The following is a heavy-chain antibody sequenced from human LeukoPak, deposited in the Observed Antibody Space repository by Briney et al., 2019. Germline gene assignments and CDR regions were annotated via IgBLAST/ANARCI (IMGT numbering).Heavy chain of an antibody. Sequence: PGGSLRLSCAASGFTFSSYGMHWVRQAPGKGLEWVAVISYDGSNKYYADPVKGRFTISRDNSKNTLYLQMNSLRAEDTAVYYCAKPYGSGSYYNGGPDYWDQGTLVTVSS. CDR2: ISYDGSNK. J-gene: IGHJ4*02. V-gene: IGHV3-30*18. D-gene: IGHD3-10*01. CDR1: GFTFSSYG. CDR3: AKPYGSGSYYNGGPDY.